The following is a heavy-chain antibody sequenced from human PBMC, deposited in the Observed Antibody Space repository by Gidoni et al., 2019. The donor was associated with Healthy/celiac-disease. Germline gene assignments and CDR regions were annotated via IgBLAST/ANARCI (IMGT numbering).Heavy chain of an antibody. Sequence: RQPRGQRLEWIGWIVVVSGNTNYVQKFQERVTITRYMSTSTAYIELSSLRSEDTAVYYCAADRVGGWYFYFDYWGQGTLVTVSS. D-gene: IGHD6-19*01. CDR2: IVVVSGNT. CDR3: AADRVGGWYFYFDY. V-gene: IGHV1-58*01. J-gene: IGHJ4*02.